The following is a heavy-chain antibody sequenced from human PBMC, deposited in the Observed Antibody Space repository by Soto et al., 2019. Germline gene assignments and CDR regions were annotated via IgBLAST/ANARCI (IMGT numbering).Heavy chain of an antibody. CDR2: IYYSGST. V-gene: IGHV4-30-4*01. D-gene: IGHD6-6*01. Sequence: KPSETLSLTCTVSGGSISSGDYYWSWIRQPPGKGLEWIGYIYYSGSTYYNPSLKSRVTISVDTSKNQFSLKLSSVTAADTAVYYCARGYWSGAARPFDYWGQGTLVTAPQ. CDR3: ARGYWSGAARPFDY. J-gene: IGHJ4*02. CDR1: GGSISSGDYY.